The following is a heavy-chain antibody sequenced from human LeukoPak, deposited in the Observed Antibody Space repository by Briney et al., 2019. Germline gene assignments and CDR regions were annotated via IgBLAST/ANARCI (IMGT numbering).Heavy chain of an antibody. CDR2: ISHSRLT. Sequence: SETLSRTCTVSGCSISGYYCSWFRLPPGKGLEWIGQISHSRLTKYKPALKSRLTISVDTSKNKMSVNLISVTAAETAFYYCARHRSIAGPFDHWGQGALVTVSP. J-gene: IGHJ4*02. CDR3: ARHRSIAGPFDH. CDR1: GCSISGYY. D-gene: IGHD6-13*01. V-gene: IGHV4-59*08.